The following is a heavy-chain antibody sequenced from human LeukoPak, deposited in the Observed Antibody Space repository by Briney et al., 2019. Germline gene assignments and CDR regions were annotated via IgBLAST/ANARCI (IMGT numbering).Heavy chain of an antibody. J-gene: IGHJ4*02. D-gene: IGHD1-26*01. CDR3: ARDRSGSYSIHPPSNSYYFDY. CDR1: GGTFSSYA. CDR2: IIPILGIA. Sequence: GASVKVSCKASGGTFSSYAISWVRQAPGQGLEWMGRIIPILGIANYAQKFQGRVTITADKSTSTAYMELSSLRSEDTAVYYCARDRSGSYSIHPPSNSYYFDYWGQGTLVTVSS. V-gene: IGHV1-69*04.